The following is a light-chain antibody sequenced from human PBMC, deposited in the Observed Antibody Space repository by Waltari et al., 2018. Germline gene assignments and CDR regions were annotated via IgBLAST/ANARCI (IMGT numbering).Light chain of an antibody. CDR3: QQSNSVPLT. CDR2: SAS. Sequence: DIQMTQSPSSLSASVGDRVTITCRASQSISTFLNWYQQKPGKVPRLLIDSASSLQNGVPPRFSGSGSGTDFTLTISNLQPEDFATYYCQQSNSVPLTFGGGTKVEIK. CDR1: QSISTF. J-gene: IGKJ4*01. V-gene: IGKV1-39*01.